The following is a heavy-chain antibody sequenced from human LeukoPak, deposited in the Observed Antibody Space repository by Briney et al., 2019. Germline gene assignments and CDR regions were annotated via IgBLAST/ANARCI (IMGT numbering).Heavy chain of an antibody. CDR1: GGSFSGYY. Sequence: SETLSLTCAVYGGSFSGYYWSWIRQPPGKGLEWIGEINHSGSTNYNPSLKSRVTISVDTYKNQFSLKLRSLTAADTGVYFCARGGIAVAGKGGFDYWGQGTLVTVSS. V-gene: IGHV4-34*01. J-gene: IGHJ4*02. CDR2: INHSGST. CDR3: ARGGIAVAGKGGFDY. D-gene: IGHD6-19*01.